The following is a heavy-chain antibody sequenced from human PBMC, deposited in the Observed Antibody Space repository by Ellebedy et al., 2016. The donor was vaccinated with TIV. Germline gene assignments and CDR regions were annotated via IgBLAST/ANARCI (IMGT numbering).Heavy chain of an antibody. CDR1: GGSISSYY. CDR2: LYTSGST. CDR3: ARDVDWYFDL. J-gene: IGHJ2*01. Sequence: MPSETLSLTCTISGGSISSYYWSWIRQPAGKGLEWIGRLYTSGSTTYHPSLKSRVTMSVDTSKNQFSLRLNSVTAADTAIYYCARDVDWYFDLWGRGTLVTVSS. V-gene: IGHV4-4*07.